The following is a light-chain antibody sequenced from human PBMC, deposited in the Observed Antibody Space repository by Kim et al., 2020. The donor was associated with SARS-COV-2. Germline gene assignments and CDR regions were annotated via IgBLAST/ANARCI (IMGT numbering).Light chain of an antibody. J-gene: IGKJ4*01. CDR1: QSIGTR. V-gene: IGKV1-39*01. CDR3: QQSYSTPWLT. Sequence: IQMTQSPSSLAASVGDRVTIACRASQSIGTRLNWYQQRPEKAPKLLIYAASTLQGGVPSRFSGTGSGTDFALTISSLQPEDFATYYCQQSYSTPWLTFGGGTKVDIK. CDR2: AAS.